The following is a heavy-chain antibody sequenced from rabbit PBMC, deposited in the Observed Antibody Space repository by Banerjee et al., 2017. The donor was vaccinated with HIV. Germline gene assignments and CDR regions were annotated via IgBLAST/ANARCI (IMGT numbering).Heavy chain of an antibody. CDR2: IVVAKGNT. V-gene: IGHV1S47*01. CDR1: GSDISSND. Sequence: QEQLKETGGGLVQPEGSLTLTCKASGSDISSNDMSWVRQAPGKGLERIGVIVVAKGNTYYASWVNGRFTISSDNAQNTVSLQMNSLTAADTATYFCLRRWGSMDLWGPGTLVTVS. D-gene: IGHD3-1*01. CDR3: LRRWGSMDL. J-gene: IGHJ6*01.